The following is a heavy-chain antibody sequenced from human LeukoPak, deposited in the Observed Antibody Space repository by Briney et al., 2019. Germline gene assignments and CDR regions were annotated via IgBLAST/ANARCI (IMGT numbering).Heavy chain of an antibody. CDR1: GFTFDDYA. CDR2: ISWNSGSI. V-gene: IGHV3-9*03. CDR3: AKLSSTVTTSGYFDY. J-gene: IGHJ4*02. Sequence: GGSLSLSCAASGFTFDDYAMHWVRQAPGKGLEWVSGISWNSGSIGYADSVKGRFTISRENAKNSLYLQMNSLRAEDMALYYCAKLSSTVTTSGYFDYWGQGTLVTASS. D-gene: IGHD4-11*01.